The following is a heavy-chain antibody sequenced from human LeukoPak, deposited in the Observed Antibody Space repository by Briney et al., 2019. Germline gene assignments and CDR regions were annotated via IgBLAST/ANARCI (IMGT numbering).Heavy chain of an antibody. CDR3: AKDLSPGVY. J-gene: IGHJ4*02. Sequence: PGGSLRLSCAASGFTFSNYAMNWVRQAPGKGLEWVSAISGSGDKTYYADSVKGRFSISRDNSKNTVSLQMNSLRAEDTAVYYCAKDLSPGVYWGQGTLVTVSS. CDR1: GFTFSNYA. V-gene: IGHV3-23*01. CDR2: ISGSGDKT.